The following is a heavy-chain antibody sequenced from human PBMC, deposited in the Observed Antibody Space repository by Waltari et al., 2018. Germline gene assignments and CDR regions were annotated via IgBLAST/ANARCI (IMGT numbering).Heavy chain of an antibody. D-gene: IGHD2-2*01. CDR2: MSYDVLSK. CDR1: ELSFRHSI. Sequence: QVHLVESGGGVVQPGRSLSLSGSAPELSFRHSIVPWVRQAPGKGLEWVAAMSYDVLSKYYADSLRGRFTITREESRYSVDLQMNSRGPEDTAVYYCGREGGTSGYSGYLDNWGQGTLVIVSS. J-gene: IGHJ4*02. CDR3: GREGGTSGYSGYLDN. V-gene: IGHV3-30*01.